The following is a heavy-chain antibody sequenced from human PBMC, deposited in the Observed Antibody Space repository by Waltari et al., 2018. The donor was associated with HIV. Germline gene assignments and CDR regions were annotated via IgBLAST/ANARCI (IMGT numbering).Heavy chain of an antibody. CDR1: GFTFSNAW. J-gene: IGHJ4*02. Sequence: EVQLVESGGGLVKPGGSLRLSCAASGFTFSNAWMSWVRQAPGKGLDWVGRSKSKTDGGTTDYAAPVKGRFTISRDDSKNTLYLQMNSLKTEDTAVYYCTTGGEDWGQGTLVTVSS. D-gene: IGHD3-16*01. CDR2: SKSKTDGGTT. V-gene: IGHV3-15*01. CDR3: TTGGED.